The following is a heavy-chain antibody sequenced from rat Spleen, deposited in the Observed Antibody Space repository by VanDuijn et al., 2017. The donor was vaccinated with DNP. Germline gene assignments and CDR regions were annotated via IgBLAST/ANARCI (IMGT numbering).Heavy chain of an antibody. CDR3: ARSLTGPFDY. V-gene: IGHV5-7*01. D-gene: IGHD5-1*01. J-gene: IGHJ2*01. Sequence: EVQLVESGGGLVQPGRSLKLSCAASGFTFSDYAMARVRQSLKKGLEWVAVIIYDGSNTHYRDSVNGRFTVSRDNAKSTLYLQMDSLRSEDTATYYCARSLTGPFDYWGQGVMVTVSS. CDR1: GFTFSDYA. CDR2: IIYDGSNT.